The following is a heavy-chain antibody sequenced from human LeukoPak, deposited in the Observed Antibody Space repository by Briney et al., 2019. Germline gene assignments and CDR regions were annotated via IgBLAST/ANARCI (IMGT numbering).Heavy chain of an antibody. Sequence: GGSLRLSCAASGFTFSSYAMSWVRPAPGKGLEWVSGIRDSVDSTYYADSAKGRFTISRDNLKNTLYLQMNSLRAEDTAVYYCTKESIYCSSTSCYSPYGMDVWGQGTTVTVSS. V-gene: IGHV3-23*01. CDR1: GFTFSSYA. CDR2: IRDSVDST. CDR3: TKESIYCSSTSCYSPYGMDV. J-gene: IGHJ6*02. D-gene: IGHD2-2*02.